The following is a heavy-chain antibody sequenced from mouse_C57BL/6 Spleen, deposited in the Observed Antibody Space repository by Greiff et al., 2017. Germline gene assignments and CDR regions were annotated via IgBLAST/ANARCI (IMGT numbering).Heavy chain of an antibody. CDR2: IDPSDSYT. CDR3: ARRGYYGSSYVTYYFDY. Sequence: QVQLQQPGAELVMPGASVKLSCKASGYTFTSYWMHWVNQRPGQGLEWIGEIDPSDSYTNYNQKFKGKSTLTVDKSSSTAYMQLSSLTSEDSAVYYCARRGYYGSSYVTYYFDYWGQGTTLTVSS. V-gene: IGHV1-69*01. J-gene: IGHJ2*01. D-gene: IGHD1-1*01. CDR1: GYTFTSYW.